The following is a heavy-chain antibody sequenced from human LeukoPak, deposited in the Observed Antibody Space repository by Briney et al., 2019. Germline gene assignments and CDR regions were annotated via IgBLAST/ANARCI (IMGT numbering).Heavy chain of an antibody. Sequence: GRSLRLSCAASGNYWIHWARKAPGKGLVWVSHINSDGSWTGYADSVKGRFTTSKDNAKNTVYLQMNNLRAEDTAVYYCVSFYETYWGRGTLVTVSS. CDR3: VSFYETY. V-gene: IGHV3-74*01. CDR2: INSDGSWT. J-gene: IGHJ4*02. D-gene: IGHD2-2*01. CDR1: GNYW.